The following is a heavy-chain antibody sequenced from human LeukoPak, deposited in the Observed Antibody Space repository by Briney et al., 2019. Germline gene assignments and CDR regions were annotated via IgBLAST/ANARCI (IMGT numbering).Heavy chain of an antibody. CDR3: AKSLTYYHENSDSI. CDR1: GFVVSTNY. V-gene: IGHV3-53*03. D-gene: IGHD3-22*01. CDR2: IYKDGQT. Sequence: PGGSLRLSCAASGFVVSTNYMTWVRQPPGKGLEWVSVIYKDGQTFYTDSVKARLTISRDNSKNPVYLHMSSLRVEDTAVYSCAKSLTYYHENSDSIWGQGTLVTVSS. J-gene: IGHJ4*02.